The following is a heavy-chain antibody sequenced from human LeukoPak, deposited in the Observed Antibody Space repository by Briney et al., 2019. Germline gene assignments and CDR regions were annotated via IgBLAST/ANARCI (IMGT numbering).Heavy chain of an antibody. Sequence: PGRSLRLSCAASGFTFSSYAMHWVRQAPGKGLEWVAVISYDGSNKYYADSVKGRFTISRDNSKNTLYLQMHSLRAEDTAVYYCARDLLGPRLAGPMDVWGQGTTVTVSS. CDR2: ISYDGSNK. CDR1: GFTFSSYA. J-gene: IGHJ6*02. V-gene: IGHV3-30-3*01. CDR3: ARDLLGPRLAGPMDV. D-gene: IGHD6-13*01.